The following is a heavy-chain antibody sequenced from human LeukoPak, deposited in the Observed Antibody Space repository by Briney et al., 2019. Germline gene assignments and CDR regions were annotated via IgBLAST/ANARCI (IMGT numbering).Heavy chain of an antibody. Sequence: SETLSLTCTVSGDSISSRSYYWGWSRQPPGKGLEWIGSIYYTGNTYYNPSLKSRVTISINTSKNQFSLKLNSVTAADTAVYYCAGNEWFRATGSYPVGYFDHWGQGILVTVSS. CDR1: GDSISSRSYY. CDR3: AGNEWFRATGSYPVGYFDH. D-gene: IGHD3-10*01. CDR2: IYYTGNT. J-gene: IGHJ4*02. V-gene: IGHV4-39*07.